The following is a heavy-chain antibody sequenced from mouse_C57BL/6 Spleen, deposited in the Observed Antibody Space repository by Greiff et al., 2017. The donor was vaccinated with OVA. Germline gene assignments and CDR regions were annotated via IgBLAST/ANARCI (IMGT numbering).Heavy chain of an antibody. CDR2: IYPRSGNT. CDR1: GYTFTSYG. V-gene: IGHV1-81*01. CDR3: AIYYYGSSYIYAMDY. D-gene: IGHD1-1*01. J-gene: IGHJ4*01. Sequence: QVHVKQSGAELARPGASVKLSCKASGYTFTSYGISWVKQRTGQGLEWIGEIYPRSGNTYYNEKFKGKATLTADKSSSTAYMELRSLTSEDSAVYFCAIYYYGSSYIYAMDYWGQGTSVTVSS.